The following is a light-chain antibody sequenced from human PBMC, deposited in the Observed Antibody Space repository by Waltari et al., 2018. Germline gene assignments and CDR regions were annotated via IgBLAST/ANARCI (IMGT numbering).Light chain of an antibody. Sequence: QSALTQPASVSGSPGQSITISCTGTSSDVGGYDYVSWYQQHPGKAPKLMIYDVSNRPSGVSNRLSGSTSGNTASLTISGLQAEDEADYYCSSYTTGSTLVVFGGGTKLTVL. J-gene: IGLJ2*01. V-gene: IGLV2-14*03. CDR3: SSYTTGSTLVV. CDR2: DVS. CDR1: SSDVGGYDY.